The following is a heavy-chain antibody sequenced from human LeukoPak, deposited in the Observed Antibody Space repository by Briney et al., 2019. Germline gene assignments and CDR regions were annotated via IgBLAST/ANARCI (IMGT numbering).Heavy chain of an antibody. V-gene: IGHV4-34*01. J-gene: IGHJ5*02. Sequence: KPSETLSLTCAVYGGSFSGYYWSWIRQPPGKGLEWIGEINHSGSTNYNPSLKSRVTISVDTPKNQFSLKLSSVTAADTAVYYCARGLKLLWFGDPNWFDPWGQGTLVTVSS. D-gene: IGHD3-10*01. CDR1: GGSFSGYY. CDR2: INHSGST. CDR3: ARGLKLLWFGDPNWFDP.